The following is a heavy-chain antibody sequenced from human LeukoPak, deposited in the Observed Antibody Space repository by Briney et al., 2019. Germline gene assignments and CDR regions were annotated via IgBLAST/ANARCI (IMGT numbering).Heavy chain of an antibody. D-gene: IGHD3-10*01. J-gene: IGHJ4*02. CDR3: ARDYGWGNYCRFDY. CDR2: IKQDGSEK. V-gene: IGHV3-7*03. Sequence: GGSLRLSCAASGFTFTTYWMSWVRQAPGKGLEWVANIKQDGSEKYYVDSVKGRFTISRANAKNSLYLQMNSLRAEDTAVYYCARDYGWGNYCRFDYWGQGTLVTVSS. CDR1: GFTFTTYW.